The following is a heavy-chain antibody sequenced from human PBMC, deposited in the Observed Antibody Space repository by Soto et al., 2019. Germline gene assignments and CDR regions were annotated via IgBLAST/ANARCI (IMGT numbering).Heavy chain of an antibody. CDR1: GGSISSGGYY. Sequence: PSETLSLTCTVSGGSISSGGYYWSWIRQHPGKGLEWIGYIYYSGSTYYNPSLKSRVTISVDTSKNQFSLKLSSVTAADTAVYYCAREGQRSLRPQNWLDPWGQGTLVTSPQ. V-gene: IGHV4-31*03. CDR2: IYYSGST. J-gene: IGHJ5*02. CDR3: AREGQRSLRPQNWLDP. D-gene: IGHD3-10*01.